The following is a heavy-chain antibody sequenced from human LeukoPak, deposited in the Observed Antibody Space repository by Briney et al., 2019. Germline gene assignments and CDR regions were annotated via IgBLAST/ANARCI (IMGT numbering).Heavy chain of an antibody. CDR1: GGSISSYY. V-gene: IGHV4-59*01. J-gene: IGHJ5*02. Sequence: SETLSLTCTVSGGSISSYYWSWIRQPPGKGLEWIGYIYYSGSTNYNPSLRSRVTISVDTSKNQFSLKLSSVTAADTAVYYCARLRNYYDRSGYKQLWFDPWGQGTLVTVSS. CDR3: ARLRNYYDRSGYKQLWFDP. D-gene: IGHD3-22*01. CDR2: IYYSGST.